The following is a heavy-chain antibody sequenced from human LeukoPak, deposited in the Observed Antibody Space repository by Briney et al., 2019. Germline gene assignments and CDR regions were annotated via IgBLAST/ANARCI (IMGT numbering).Heavy chain of an antibody. V-gene: IGHV3-53*01. D-gene: IGHD1-7*01. J-gene: IGHJ6*02. Sequence: GGSLRLSCAASGFTVSSNYISWVRQAPGKGLEWVSVIYSGGSTYYADSVKGRFTISRDNSKNTLYLQMNSLRAEDTAVYYGARGGMVELRGYYYYYGMDVWGQGTTVTVSS. CDR1: GFTVSSNY. CDR2: IYSGGST. CDR3: ARGGMVELRGYYYYYGMDV.